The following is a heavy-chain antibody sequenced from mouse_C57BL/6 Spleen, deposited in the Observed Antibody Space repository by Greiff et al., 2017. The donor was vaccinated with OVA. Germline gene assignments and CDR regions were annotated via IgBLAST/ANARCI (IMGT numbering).Heavy chain of an antibody. CDR2: IYPGDGDT. Sequence: VQLQQSGAELVKPGASVKISCKASGYAFSSYWMNWVKQRPGKGLEWIGQIYPGDGDTNYNGKFKGKATLTADKSSSTAYMQLSSLTSEDSAVYFCARRGTGRAMDYWGQGTSVTVSS. CDR1: GYAFSSYW. CDR3: ARRGTGRAMDY. D-gene: IGHD4-1*01. V-gene: IGHV1-80*01. J-gene: IGHJ4*01.